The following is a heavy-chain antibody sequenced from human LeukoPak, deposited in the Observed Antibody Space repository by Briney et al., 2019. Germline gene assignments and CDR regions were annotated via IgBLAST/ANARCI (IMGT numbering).Heavy chain of an antibody. J-gene: IGHJ6*02. Sequence: PGGSLRLSCAASGFTFSSYAMSWVRQPPGKGLEWVSGMTGSGSNTYYAGSVKGRFTISRDNSKNTLYLQMNSLRAEDTAVYYCARGPSSGWFYYYYYGMDVWGQGTTVTVSS. V-gene: IGHV3-23*01. CDR2: MTGSGSNT. D-gene: IGHD6-19*01. CDR3: ARGPSSGWFYYYYYGMDV. CDR1: GFTFSSYA.